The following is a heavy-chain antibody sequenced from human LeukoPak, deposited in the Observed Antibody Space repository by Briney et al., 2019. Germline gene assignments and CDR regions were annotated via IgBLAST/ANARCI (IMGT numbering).Heavy chain of an antibody. J-gene: IGHJ3*02. V-gene: IGHV4-59*01. CDR3: ARDLAYRSSLRGTFDI. CDR1: GGSISNYF. CDR2: IYYSGNT. D-gene: IGHD6-19*01. Sequence: SETLSLTCTVSGGSISNYFWSWIRQAPGKGLDYLGFIYYSGNTNYNPSFKSRVTISVDTSKKQFSLKLSSVTAADTAVYYCARDLAYRSSLRGTFDIWGQGTKVTVSS.